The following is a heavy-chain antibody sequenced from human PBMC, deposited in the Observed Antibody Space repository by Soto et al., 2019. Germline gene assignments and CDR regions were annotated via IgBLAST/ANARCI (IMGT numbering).Heavy chain of an antibody. D-gene: IGHD6-6*01. CDR3: AREGIYSSSSVDYYYGMDV. J-gene: IGHJ6*02. V-gene: IGHV3-23*01. Sequence: GGSLRLSCAASGFTFSSYAMSWVRQAPGKGLEWVSVISGVGDSTYYAESVTGRLTISRDNSKNTLYLQMNSLRAEDTAVYYCAREGIYSSSSVDYYYGMDVWGQGTTVTVSS. CDR1: GFTFSSYA. CDR2: ISGVGDST.